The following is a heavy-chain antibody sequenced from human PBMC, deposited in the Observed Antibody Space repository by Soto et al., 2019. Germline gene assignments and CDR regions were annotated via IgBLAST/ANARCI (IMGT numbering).Heavy chain of an antibody. CDR1: GYTFTEYD. CDR2: MSPESKNA. Sequence: QVQVIQSRAEVKKPGASVKVSCKTSGYTFTEYDINWVRQAPGQGPEYRVGMSPESKNAGYAPQFRGRGTMTTDTTKSTASLEVTTLTYEDTAVYYCAVTPGSWGQGTMVTVSS. J-gene: IGHJ4*02. CDR3: AVTPGS. D-gene: IGHD2-21*02. V-gene: IGHV1-8*01.